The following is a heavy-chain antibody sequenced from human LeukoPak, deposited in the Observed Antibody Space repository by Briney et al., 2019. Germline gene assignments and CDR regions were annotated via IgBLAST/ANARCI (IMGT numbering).Heavy chain of an antibody. CDR2: MNPNSGNT. CDR3: ARAYCSSTSCWSYYYYYGMDV. V-gene: IGHV1-8*01. Sequence: EASVKVSCKAFGYTFTSYDINWVRQATGQGLEWMGWMNPNSGNTGYAQKFQGRVTMTRNTSISTAYMELSSLRSEDTAVYYCARAYCSSTSCWSYYYYYGMDVWGQGTTVTVSS. D-gene: IGHD2-2*01. J-gene: IGHJ6*02. CDR1: GYTFTSYD.